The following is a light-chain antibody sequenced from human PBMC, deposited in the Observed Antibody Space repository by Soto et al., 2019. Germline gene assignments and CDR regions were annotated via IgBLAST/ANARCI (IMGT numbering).Light chain of an antibody. Sequence: DIQMAQSPSSLSASVGDRVTITCRASQDITNFLAWFQQNPGKVPKLLMYGASTLQSWVPSRFRGTGSGTDFTLTISSLQPEDCATYYCQQYYSAPFTFGPGTKVDI. V-gene: IGKV1-27*01. CDR3: QQYYSAPFT. CDR1: QDITNF. CDR2: GAS. J-gene: IGKJ3*01.